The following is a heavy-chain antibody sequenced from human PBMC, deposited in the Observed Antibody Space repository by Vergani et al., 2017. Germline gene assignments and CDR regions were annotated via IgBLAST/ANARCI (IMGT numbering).Heavy chain of an antibody. CDR3: AERMTYSGGDCLPVGGLDY. J-gene: IGHJ4*02. Sequence: QVQLVESGGGVVQPGRSLRLSCAASGFTFSSYGMHWVRQAPGKGLEWVAVISYVGSNKYSADSVKGRFTISRDNSKNTLYLQMNSLRAEDTAVYYCAERMTYSGGDCLPVGGLDYWGQGTLVTVSS. D-gene: IGHD2-21*02. CDR1: GFTFSSYG. V-gene: IGHV3-30*18. CDR2: ISYVGSNK.